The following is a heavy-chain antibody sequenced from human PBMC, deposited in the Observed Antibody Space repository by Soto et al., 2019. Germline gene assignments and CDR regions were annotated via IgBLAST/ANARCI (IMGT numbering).Heavy chain of an antibody. Sequence: PSETLSLTCAVSGGSISSGGYSWSWIRQPPGKGLEWIGYIYHSGSTYYNPSLKSRVTISVDRSKSQFSLKLSSVTAADTAVYYCARGAAVAGGFDYWGQGTLVTVSS. V-gene: IGHV4-30-2*01. CDR1: GGSISSGGYS. CDR2: IYHSGST. D-gene: IGHD6-19*01. J-gene: IGHJ4*02. CDR3: ARGAAVAGGFDY.